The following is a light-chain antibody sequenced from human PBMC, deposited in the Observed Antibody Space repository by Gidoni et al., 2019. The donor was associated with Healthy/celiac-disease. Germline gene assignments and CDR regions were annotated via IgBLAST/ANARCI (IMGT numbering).Light chain of an antibody. CDR2: AAS. V-gene: IGKV1-39*01. CDR3: QKSYSTPLT. CDR1: QSISSY. J-gene: IGKJ4*01. Sequence: DIQMTQSPSSLSASVGDRVTITCRASQSISSYLNWYQQKPGKAPKLLIYAASSLQSGVPSRVSGSGSGTDFTLTISSLQPEDFATYYCQKSYSTPLTFGRGTKVEIK.